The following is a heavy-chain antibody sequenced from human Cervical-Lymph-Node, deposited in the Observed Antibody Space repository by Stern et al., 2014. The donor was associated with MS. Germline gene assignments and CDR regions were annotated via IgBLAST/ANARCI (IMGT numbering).Heavy chain of an antibody. Sequence: VQLVESGGAVVQPGRSLRLSCAASGFAFSIYAMHWVRQAPGKGLEWVAGVSKAGNNEYYGDSVKGRLTDSRENSKNTLYLQMNSLRVEDTAVYVCASGYYDSSGYYCRGPDYWGQGTLVTVSS. CDR1: GFAFSIYA. CDR3: ASGYYDSSGYYCRGPDY. J-gene: IGHJ4*02. V-gene: IGHV3-30*04. CDR2: VSKAGNNE. D-gene: IGHD3-22*01.